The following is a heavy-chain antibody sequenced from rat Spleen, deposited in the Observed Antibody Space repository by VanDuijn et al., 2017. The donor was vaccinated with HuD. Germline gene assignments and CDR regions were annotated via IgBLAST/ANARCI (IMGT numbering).Heavy chain of an antibody. J-gene: IGHJ3*01. Sequence: EVQLVETGGGLVQPGKSLKLSCVASGFTFSGYWMYWIRQTPTKGLEWVATIIHDGSRTYYRDSVKGRFTISRDNTESNLYRQMDSLRSEDTATYSCATHNFAYCGQGTLVTVSS. V-gene: IGHV5-29*01. CDR2: IIHDGSRT. CDR3: ATHNFAY. CDR1: GFTFSGYW.